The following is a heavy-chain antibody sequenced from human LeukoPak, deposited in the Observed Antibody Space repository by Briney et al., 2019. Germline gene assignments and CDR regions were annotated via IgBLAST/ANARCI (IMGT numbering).Heavy chain of an antibody. CDR3: ARDVRYSATYSAFDY. CDR2: ISYDGSNK. CDR1: GLTVSSNY. V-gene: IGHV3-30-3*01. D-gene: IGHD4/OR15-4a*01. J-gene: IGHJ4*02. Sequence: GGSLRLSCAASGLTVSSNYMSWVRQAPGKGLEWVAVISYDGSNKYYADSVKGRFTISRDSSKNTLYLQMNSLTTEDTAVYSCARDVRYSATYSAFDYWGQGTPVTVSS.